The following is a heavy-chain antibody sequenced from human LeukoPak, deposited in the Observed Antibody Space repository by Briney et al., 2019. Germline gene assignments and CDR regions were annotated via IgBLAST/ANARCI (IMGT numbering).Heavy chain of an antibody. D-gene: IGHD1-7*01. CDR3: SRDRAGTTVDY. V-gene: IGHV1-2*02. Sequence: ASVKVSCKASGYTFTGYYIHWVRQAPGRGLEWMGWIDPNSGATNYAQKFQGRVTMTRYTSISTAYMELSRLRSDDTAVYYCSRDRAGTTVDYWGQGTLVTVSS. CDR1: GYTFTGYY. CDR2: IDPNSGAT. J-gene: IGHJ4*02.